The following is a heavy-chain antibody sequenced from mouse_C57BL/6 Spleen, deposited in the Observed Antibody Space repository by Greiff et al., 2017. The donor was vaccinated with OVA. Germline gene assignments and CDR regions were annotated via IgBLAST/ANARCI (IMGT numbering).Heavy chain of an antibody. V-gene: IGHV1-15*01. Sequence: VQLQQSGAELVRPGASVTLSCKASGYTFTDYEMHWVKQTPVHGLEWIGAIDPETGGTAYNQKFKGKAILTADKSSSTAYMELRSLTSEDSAVYYCTRSRSNYARWYFDVWGTGTTVTVSS. CDR1: GYTFTDYE. D-gene: IGHD2-5*01. J-gene: IGHJ1*03. CDR3: TRSRSNYARWYFDV. CDR2: IDPETGGT.